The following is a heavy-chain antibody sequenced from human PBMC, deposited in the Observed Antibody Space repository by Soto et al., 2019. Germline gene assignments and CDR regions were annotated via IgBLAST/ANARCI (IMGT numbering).Heavy chain of an antibody. J-gene: IGHJ6*03. CDR3: ARALGDYEVVAATLYMDV. D-gene: IGHD2-15*01. CDR2: IIPIFGTA. Sequence: SVKVSCKASGGTFSSYAISWVRQAPGQGLEWMGGIIPIFGTANYAQKFQGRVTITADESTSTAYMELSSLRSEDTAVYYCARALGDYEVVAATLYMDVWGKGTTVTVSS. CDR1: GGTFSSYA. V-gene: IGHV1-69*13.